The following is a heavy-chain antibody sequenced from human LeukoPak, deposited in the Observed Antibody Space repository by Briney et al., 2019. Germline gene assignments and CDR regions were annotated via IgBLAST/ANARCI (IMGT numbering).Heavy chain of an antibody. CDR3: ARGKGVTGDSDDAFDI. Sequence: SQTLSLTCTISGDTVSSNSAAWNWIRRSPSSGLEWLRSTYYRSKWYNDYAGSVKSRITINPDTSKNQFSLQLNSVTPEDTSVYYCARGKGVTGDSDDAFDIWGQGTMVTVSS. J-gene: IGHJ3*02. CDR1: GDTVSSNSAA. V-gene: IGHV6-1*01. CDR2: TYYRSKWYN. D-gene: IGHD7-27*01.